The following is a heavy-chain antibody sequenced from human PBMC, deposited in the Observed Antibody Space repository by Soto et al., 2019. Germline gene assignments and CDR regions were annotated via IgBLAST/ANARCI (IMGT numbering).Heavy chain of an antibody. CDR3: ARGRGLYNSGRSQLDS. D-gene: IGHD1-1*01. CDR2: FIPRFGTT. V-gene: IGHV1-69*13. J-gene: IGHJ4*02. Sequence: ASVKVSCKTSGDSFSKYTANWVRQAPRRGLELMGGFIPRFGTTNFAPTLQGRVTITADQSMNTVYMELSSLRSEDTALYYCARGRGLYNSGRSQLDSWGQGTLVTVYS. CDR1: GDSFSKYT.